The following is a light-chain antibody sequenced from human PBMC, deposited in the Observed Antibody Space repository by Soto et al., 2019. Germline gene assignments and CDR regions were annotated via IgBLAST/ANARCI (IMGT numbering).Light chain of an antibody. Sequence: EIVLTQSPVTLSLSPGERVTLSCRASQSVSSYLAWYQQKPGQAPRLLIYDASNRATGIPARFSGSGSGTDFTLTISRLEPEDFAVYYCQQRSNWPPMYTFGQGTKLEIK. V-gene: IGKV3-11*01. J-gene: IGKJ2*01. CDR3: QQRSNWPPMYT. CDR1: QSVSSY. CDR2: DAS.